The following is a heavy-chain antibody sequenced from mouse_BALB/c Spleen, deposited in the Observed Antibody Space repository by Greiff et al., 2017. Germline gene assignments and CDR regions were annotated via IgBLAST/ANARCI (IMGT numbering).Heavy chain of an antibody. CDR3: ARKDWEDAMDY. D-gene: IGHD4-1*01. CDR2: IWGDGST. V-gene: IGHV2-6-7*01. J-gene: IGHJ4*01. Sequence: VQGVESGPGLVAPSQSLSITCTVSGFSLTGYGVNWVRQPPGKGLEWLGMIWGDGSTDYNSALKSRLSISKDNAKSQVFLKMNSLQTDDTARYYGARKDWEDAMDYWGQGTSVTVSS. CDR1: GFSLTGYG.